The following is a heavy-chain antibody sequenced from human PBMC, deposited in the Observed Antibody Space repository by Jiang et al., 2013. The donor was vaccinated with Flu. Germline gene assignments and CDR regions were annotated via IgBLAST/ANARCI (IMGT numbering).Heavy chain of an antibody. D-gene: IGHD6-19*01. CDR3: VRDGGDGSGWHD. Sequence: GSGLVKPSGTLSLTCAVSGGSIRSSNWWSWVRQPPGKGLEWIGEIYHSGTTNYNPSLKSRVTISVDKSKNQFSLRLSSVTAADTAVYFCVRDGGDGSGWHDWGQGTLV. J-gene: IGHJ4*02. V-gene: IGHV4-4*02. CDR1: GGSIRSSNW. CDR2: IYHSGTT.